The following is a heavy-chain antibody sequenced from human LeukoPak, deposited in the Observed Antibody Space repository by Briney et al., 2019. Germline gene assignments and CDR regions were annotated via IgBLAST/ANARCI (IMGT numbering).Heavy chain of an antibody. CDR2: ITGSGGFT. Sequence: GGSLRLSCAASGFPFSTYAVNWVRQAPGKGLEWVSVITGSGGFTQYADSVKGRFTISRDNSKNTVYLQMNSLRVEDTALYYCVRSLDYWGQGTLVTVSS. V-gene: IGHV3-23*01. CDR1: GFPFSTYA. CDR3: VRSLDY. J-gene: IGHJ4*02.